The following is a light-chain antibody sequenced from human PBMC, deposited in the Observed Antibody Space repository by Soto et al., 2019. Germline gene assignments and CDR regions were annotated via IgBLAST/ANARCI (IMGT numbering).Light chain of an antibody. CDR1: SSNIGAGYD. Sequence: QSVLTQPPSGSGAPGQRVTISCTGSSSNIGAGYDVHWYQQLPGTAPKLLIYGNSNRPSGVPDRFSGSKSGTSASLAITGLQAEDEADYYCQSYASSLSGYVFGTGTKLTVL. CDR2: GNS. J-gene: IGLJ1*01. V-gene: IGLV1-40*01. CDR3: QSYASSLSGYV.